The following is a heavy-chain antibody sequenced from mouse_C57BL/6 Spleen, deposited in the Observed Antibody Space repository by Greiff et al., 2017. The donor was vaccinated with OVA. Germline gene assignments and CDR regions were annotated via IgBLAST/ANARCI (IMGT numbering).Heavy chain of an antibody. V-gene: IGHV1-53*01. CDR2: INPSNGGT. J-gene: IGHJ4*01. D-gene: IGHD2-2*01. CDR1: GYTFTSYW. CDR3: ARVRFYYGSHYYAMDY. Sequence: QVQLQQPGTELVKPGASVKLSCKASGYTFTSYWMHWVKQRPGQGLEWIGNINPSNGGTNYNEKFKSKATLTVDKSSSTAYMQLSSLTSEDSAVYYCARVRFYYGSHYYAMDYWGLGTSVTVSS.